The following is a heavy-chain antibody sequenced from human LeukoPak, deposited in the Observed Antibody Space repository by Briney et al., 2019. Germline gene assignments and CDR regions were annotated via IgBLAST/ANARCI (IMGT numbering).Heavy chain of an antibody. CDR3: ARRAGGLARNNWFDP. CDR2: IYSGGTT. D-gene: IGHD3-16*01. V-gene: IGHV3-66*01. CDR1: GFTVSSNY. J-gene: IGHJ5*02. Sequence: GGSLRLSCAASGFTVSSNYMSWVRQAPGKGLEWVSLIYSGGTTYYADSVKGRFTISRDNSKNTLYLQMNGLRVEDTAVYYCARRAGGLARNNWFDPWGQGTLVTVSS.